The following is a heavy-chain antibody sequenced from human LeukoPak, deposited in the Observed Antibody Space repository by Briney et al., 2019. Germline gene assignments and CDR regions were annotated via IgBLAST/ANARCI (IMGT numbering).Heavy chain of an antibody. CDR2: IYTSGST. Sequence: KTSETLSLTCTVSGGSISSYYWSWIRQPAGKGLEWIGRIYTSGSTNYNPSLKSRVTMSVDTSKNQFSLRLTSVTAADTAVYYCARAESGYSGYRNGYYYCYMDVWGKGTTVTVSS. D-gene: IGHD5-12*01. V-gene: IGHV4-4*07. CDR1: GGSISSYY. CDR3: ARAESGYSGYRNGYYYCYMDV. J-gene: IGHJ6*03.